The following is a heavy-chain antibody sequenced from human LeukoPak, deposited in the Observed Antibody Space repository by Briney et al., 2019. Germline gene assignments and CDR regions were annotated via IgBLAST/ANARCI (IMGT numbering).Heavy chain of an antibody. J-gene: IGHJ4*02. CDR1: GGSISSGDYY. D-gene: IGHD6-19*01. CDR2: IYYSGST. CDR3: ARSAYSSGWHLREFDY. Sequence: SETLSLTCTVSGGSISSGDYYWSWIRQPPGKGLEWIGYIYYSGSTYYNPSLKSRVTISVDTSKNQFSLKLSSVTAADTAVYYCARSAYSSGWHLREFDYWGQGTLVTVSS. V-gene: IGHV4-30-4*08.